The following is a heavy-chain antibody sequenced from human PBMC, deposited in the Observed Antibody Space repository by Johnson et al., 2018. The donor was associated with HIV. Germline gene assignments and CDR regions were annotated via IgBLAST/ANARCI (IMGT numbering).Heavy chain of an antibody. Sequence: VQLVESGGDLIQPGGSLRLSCAASGFTFRNYAMSWVRQGPGKGLEWVSGINWNGGSTGYADSVKGRFTISRDNSKNTLYLQMNSLRAEDTAVYYCANGGYSYGYDAFDIWGQGTMVTVSS. J-gene: IGHJ3*02. D-gene: IGHD5-18*01. CDR2: INWNGGST. CDR1: GFTFRNYA. CDR3: ANGGYSYGYDAFDI. V-gene: IGHV3-23*04.